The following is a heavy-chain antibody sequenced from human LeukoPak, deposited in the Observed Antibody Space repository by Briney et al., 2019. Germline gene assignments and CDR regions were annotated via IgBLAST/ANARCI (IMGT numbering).Heavy chain of an antibody. Sequence: SETLSLTCAVYGGSFSGYYWSWIRQPPGKGLEWIGYIYYSGSTNYNPSLKSRVTISVDTSKNQFSLKLSSVTAADTAVYYCARRDGQWLADAFDIWGQGTMVTVSS. CDR1: GGSFSGYY. CDR3: ARRDGQWLADAFDI. CDR2: IYYSGST. J-gene: IGHJ3*02. D-gene: IGHD6-19*01. V-gene: IGHV4-59*08.